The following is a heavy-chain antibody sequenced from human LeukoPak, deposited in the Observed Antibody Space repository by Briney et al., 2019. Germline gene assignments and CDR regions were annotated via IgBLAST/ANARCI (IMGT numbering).Heavy chain of an antibody. V-gene: IGHV3-21*04. D-gene: IGHD5-12*01. Sequence: GGSLRLSCATSGFTFSSSAMNWVRQAPGKGLEWVSSISSSSTYIYYADSMKGRFTISRDNAKNSLYLQMNSLRAEDTAVYYCARSYGWLPGGMWGQGTLVTVSS. CDR3: ARSYGWLPGGM. CDR1: GFTFSSSA. J-gene: IGHJ4*02. CDR2: ISSSSTYI.